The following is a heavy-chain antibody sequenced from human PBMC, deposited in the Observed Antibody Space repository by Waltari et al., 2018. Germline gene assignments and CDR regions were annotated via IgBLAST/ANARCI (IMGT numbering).Heavy chain of an antibody. Sequence: QVQLVQSGAEVKKPGASVKISCKTSEYTFTSSYIHWVRQAPGQGLEWMGIIKPSGGSTIYGQKFQGRVTMTRDTSTSTVYMELSSLRSEDTAVYYCALDTGALWMDVWGQGTTVTVSS. CDR3: ALDTGALWMDV. J-gene: IGHJ6*02. D-gene: IGHD2-21*01. CDR1: EYTFTSSY. CDR2: IKPSGGST. V-gene: IGHV1-46*01.